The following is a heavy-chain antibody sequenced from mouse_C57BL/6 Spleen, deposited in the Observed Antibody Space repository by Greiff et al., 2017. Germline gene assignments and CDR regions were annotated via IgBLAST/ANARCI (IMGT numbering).Heavy chain of an antibody. Sequence: QVQLQQSGPELVKPGASVKISCKASGYAFSSSWMNWVKQRPGKGLEWIGRIYPGDGDTNYNGKFKGKATLTADKSSSTAYMQLSSLTSEDSAVYFCARVCRMAIDYWGQGTSVTVSS. CDR3: ARVCRMAIDY. J-gene: IGHJ4*01. D-gene: IGHD6-1*01. CDR2: IYPGDGDT. CDR1: GYAFSSSW. V-gene: IGHV1-82*01.